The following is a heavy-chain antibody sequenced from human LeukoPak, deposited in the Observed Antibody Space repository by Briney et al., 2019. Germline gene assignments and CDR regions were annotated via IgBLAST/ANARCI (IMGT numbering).Heavy chain of an antibody. D-gene: IGHD3-16*02. CDR3: ANRKPFDY. J-gene: IGHJ4*02. Sequence: SETLSLTCAVYGGSFSGYYWSWIRQPPGKGLEWIGEINHSGSTNYNPSLKSRDTISVDTSKNQFSLKLSSVTAADTAVYYCANRKPFDYWGQGTLVTVSS. CDR2: INHSGST. V-gene: IGHV4-34*01. CDR1: GGSFSGYY.